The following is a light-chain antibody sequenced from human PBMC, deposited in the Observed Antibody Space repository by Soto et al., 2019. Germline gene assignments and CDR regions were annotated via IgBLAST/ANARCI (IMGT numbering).Light chain of an antibody. CDR3: QQLKSYPYT. CDR2: STS. CDR1: QGISTY. V-gene: IGKV1-9*01. J-gene: IGKJ2*01. Sequence: IQLTQSPSSLSASVGDRVTITCRASQGISTYLAWYQQKPGRAPRLLIFSTSTLESGVPSRFSGSGSGTDFSLTISSLQPEDFATYYCQQLKSYPYTFGQGTKLEIK.